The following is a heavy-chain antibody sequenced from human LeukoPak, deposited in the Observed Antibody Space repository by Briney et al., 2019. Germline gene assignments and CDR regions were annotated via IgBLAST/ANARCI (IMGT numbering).Heavy chain of an antibody. D-gene: IGHD3-22*01. CDR1: GFTFSSYG. CDR3: ARGLYDSSGYYYLDDAFDI. V-gene: IGHV3-33*01. J-gene: IGHJ3*02. CDR2: IWYDGSNK. Sequence: GGSLRLSCAASGFTFSSYGMHWVRQAPGKGLEWVAVIWYDGSNKYYADSVKGRFTISRDNSKNTLYLQMNSLRAEDTAVYYCARGLYDSSGYYYLDDAFDIWGQGTMVTVSS.